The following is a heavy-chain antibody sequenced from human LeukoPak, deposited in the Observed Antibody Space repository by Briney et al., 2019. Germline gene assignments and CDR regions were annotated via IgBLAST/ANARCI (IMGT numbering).Heavy chain of an antibody. CDR3: ARDKYDSSGYHFDY. D-gene: IGHD3-22*01. J-gene: IGHJ4*02. CDR2: IYYSGST. Sequence: PSGTLSLICAVSGGSINSNNWWSWVRQPPGKGLEWIGYIYYSGSTYYNPSLKSRVTISVDTSKNQFSLKLSSVTAADTAVYYCARDKYDSSGYHFDYWGQGTLVTVSS. CDR1: GGSINSNNW. V-gene: IGHV4-4*02.